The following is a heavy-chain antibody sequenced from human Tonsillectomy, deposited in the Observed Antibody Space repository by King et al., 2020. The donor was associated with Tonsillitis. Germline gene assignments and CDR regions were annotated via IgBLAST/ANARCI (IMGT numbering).Heavy chain of an antibody. V-gene: IGHV3-30-3*01. CDR1: GFTFTKYA. Sequence: QLVQSGGGVVQPGRSLSLSCAASGFTFTKYAIHWVRQAPVMGLEWVASISYDASNKYYADSVKGRFTISRDNSKDTLYLQMSGLRADDTAVYYCARGSLASSWSHGPFDFWGQGTLVTVSS. CDR2: ISYDASNK. J-gene: IGHJ4*02. CDR3: ARGSLASSWSHGPFDF. D-gene: IGHD6-13*01.